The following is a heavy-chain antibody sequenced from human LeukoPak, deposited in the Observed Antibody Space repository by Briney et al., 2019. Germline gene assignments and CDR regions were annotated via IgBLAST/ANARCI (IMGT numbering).Heavy chain of an antibody. D-gene: IGHD5-24*01. CDR1: GFTFSSYW. CDR3: ARVQGDGYNEYYYYYGMDV. V-gene: IGHV3-7*01. J-gene: IGHJ6*02. CDR2: IKQDGSEK. Sequence: GGSLRLSCAASGFTFSSYWMSWVRQAPGKGLERVANIKQDGSEKYYVDSVKGRFTISRDNAKNSLYPQMNSLRAEDTAVYYCARVQGDGYNEYYYYYGMDVWGQGTTVTVSS.